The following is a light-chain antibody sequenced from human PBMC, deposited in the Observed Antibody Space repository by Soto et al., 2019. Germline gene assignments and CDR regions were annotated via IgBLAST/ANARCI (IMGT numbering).Light chain of an antibody. Sequence: DIVMTQSPDSLAVSLGERDTINCKSSQSVSYSSNNKNYLAWYQQKPGQPPKLLIYWASTRESGVPDRFSGSGSGTDFTLTIGSLQAEDVAVYYCQQYYSTPPTFGQGTKLEIK. V-gene: IGKV4-1*01. J-gene: IGKJ2*01. CDR2: WAS. CDR1: QSVSYSSNNKNY. CDR3: QQYYSTPPT.